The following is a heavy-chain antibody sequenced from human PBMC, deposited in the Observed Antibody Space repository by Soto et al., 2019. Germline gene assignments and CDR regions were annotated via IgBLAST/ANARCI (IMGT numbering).Heavy chain of an antibody. V-gene: IGHV3-23*01. Sequence: GGARRLSCAASGFTFSSYAMSWVRQAPGKGLEWVSAIXGXGXXXYXXXSVKGRFTISRDNSKNTLYLQMNSLRAEDTAVYYCAKVYGSSWCLGYWGQGTLVTVSS. CDR3: AKVYGSSWCLGY. CDR1: GFTFSSYA. D-gene: IGHD6-13*01. CDR2: IXGXGXXX. J-gene: IGHJ4*02.